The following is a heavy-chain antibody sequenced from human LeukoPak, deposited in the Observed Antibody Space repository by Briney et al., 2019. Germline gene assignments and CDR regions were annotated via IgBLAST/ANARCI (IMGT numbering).Heavy chain of an antibody. D-gene: IGHD2-21*02. CDR2: ITGSGDGI. CDR3: AKGTSVTAIRYSDS. CDR1: GFTFSSYA. V-gene: IGHV3-23*01. J-gene: IGHJ4*02. Sequence: GGSLRLSCAASGFTFSSYAMTWVRQAPGKGLEWVSLITGSGDGIYYADSVKGRLTISRDNSKNTLYLQMSSLRADDTAVYYCAKGTSVTAIRYSDSWGQGTQVTVSS.